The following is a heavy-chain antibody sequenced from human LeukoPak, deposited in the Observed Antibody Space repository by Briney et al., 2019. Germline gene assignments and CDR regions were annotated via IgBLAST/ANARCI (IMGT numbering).Heavy chain of an antibody. CDR3: ARVPGDY. J-gene: IGHJ4*02. CDR1: GFTFSVYS. Sequence: GGSLRLSCAASGFTFSVYSMNWVRQAPGKGLEWVSSISGNTNYIYYADSVKGRFTISRDNAKNSLYLQMNSLRAEDTAVYYCARVPGDYWGQGTLVTVSS. V-gene: IGHV3-21*01. CDR2: ISGNTNYI.